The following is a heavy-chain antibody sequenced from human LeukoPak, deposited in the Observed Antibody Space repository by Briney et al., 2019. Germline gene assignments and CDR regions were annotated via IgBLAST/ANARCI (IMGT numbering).Heavy chain of an antibody. CDR3: TRDHSWNEYDY. CDR1: GYIFIDYY. J-gene: IGHJ4*02. Sequence: ASVKVSCKTSGYIFIDYYLHWVRQAPGQGLEWLGMIFPYNGDTNYAEKFQGRVTMTSDTSSKTVYMEMRSLRSDDTAVYYCTRDHSWNEYDYWGLGTLVTVSS. D-gene: IGHD1-1*01. V-gene: IGHV1-2*02. CDR2: IFPYNGDT.